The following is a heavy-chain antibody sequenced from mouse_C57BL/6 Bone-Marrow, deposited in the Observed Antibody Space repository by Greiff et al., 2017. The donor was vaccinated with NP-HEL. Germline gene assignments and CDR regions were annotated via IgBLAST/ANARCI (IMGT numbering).Heavy chain of an antibody. CDR2: IYPRSGNT. J-gene: IGHJ3*01. Sequence: VQLQQSGAELARPGASVKLSCKASGYTFTSYGISWVKQRTGQGLEWIGEIYPRSGNTYYNEKFKGKATLTADKSSSTAYMELRSLTSEDSAVYFCAGRDYYGSPSFAYWGQGTLVTVSA. CDR3: AGRDYYGSPSFAY. V-gene: IGHV1-81*01. CDR1: GYTFTSYG. D-gene: IGHD1-1*01.